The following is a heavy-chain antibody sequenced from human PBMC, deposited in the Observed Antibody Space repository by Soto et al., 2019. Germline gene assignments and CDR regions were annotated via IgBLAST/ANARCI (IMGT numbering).Heavy chain of an antibody. CDR2: ISTSGGTI. D-gene: IGHD3-22*01. CDR3: ARHGYYGSSGYNYTHYAMDV. V-gene: IGHV3-48*03. Sequence: EVQLVESGGGLVEPGGSLRLSCAASGFTFSHYEMNWVRQAPGKGLEWVSHISTSGGTIYYADSVKGRFTISRDNGKNSLNLQMNSLRAEDTAVYYCARHGYYGSSGYNYTHYAMDVWGRGNTVTVS. J-gene: IGHJ6*01. CDR1: GFTFSHYE.